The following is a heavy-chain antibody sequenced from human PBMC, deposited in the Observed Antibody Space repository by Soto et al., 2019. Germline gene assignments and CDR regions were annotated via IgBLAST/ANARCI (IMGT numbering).Heavy chain of an antibody. CDR3: XRLGKXYQXXDP. V-gene: IGHV4-30-2*01. CDR1: GGSISSGGYS. CDR2: IYHSGST. Sequence: SETLSLTCAVSGGSISSGGYSWSWIRQPPGKGPEWIGYIYHSGSTSYNPSLKSRVTILVDKSKNRFSLKLSSVTAADTAVYYCXRLGKXYQXXDPWGPGTLVTVSS. D-gene: IGHD2-2*01. J-gene: IGHJ5*02.